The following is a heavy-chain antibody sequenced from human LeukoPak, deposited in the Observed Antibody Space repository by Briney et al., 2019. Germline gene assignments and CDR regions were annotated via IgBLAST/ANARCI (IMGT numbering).Heavy chain of an antibody. CDR2: MYPADSDT. CDR1: GYSSINYW. V-gene: IGHV5-51*01. CDR3: ARIFGGSFYSFDY. D-gene: IGHD1-26*01. J-gene: IGHJ4*02. Sequence: GESLQISCKGSGYSSINYWIGWVRQMPGKGLEWMGIMYPADSDTRYSPSFQGQVTISADKSISTAFLQWSSLKASDTAIYYCARIFGGSFYSFDYWGQGTLVTVSS.